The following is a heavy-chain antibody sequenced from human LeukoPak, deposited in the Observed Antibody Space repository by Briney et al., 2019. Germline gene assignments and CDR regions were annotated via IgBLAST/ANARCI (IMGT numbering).Heavy chain of an antibody. D-gene: IGHD6-13*01. CDR1: GFTFSSYA. CDR2: ISGSGGST. J-gene: IGHJ4*02. CDR3: AKLRAAGTIYFDY. V-gene: IGHV3-23*01. Sequence: GGSLRLSCAASGFTFSSYAMSWVRQAPGKGLGWVSAISGSGGSTYYADSVKGRFTISRDNSKNTLYLQMNSLRAEDTAVYYCAKLRAAGTIYFDYWGQGTLVTVSS.